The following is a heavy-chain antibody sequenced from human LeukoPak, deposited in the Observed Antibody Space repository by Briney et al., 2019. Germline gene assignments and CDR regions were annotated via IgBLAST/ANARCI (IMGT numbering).Heavy chain of an antibody. CDR2: IYHSRST. V-gene: IGHV4-4*02. D-gene: IGHD1-26*01. CDR1: GGSISSSNW. Sequence: SETLSLTCTVSGGSISSSNWWSWIRQPPGKGLEWIGEIYHSRSTNYNPSLKSRVTISVDKSKTQFSLKLSSVTAADTAVYYCARDKWEPRYVFVIWGQGTKVTVSS. J-gene: IGHJ3*02. CDR3: ARDKWEPRYVFVI.